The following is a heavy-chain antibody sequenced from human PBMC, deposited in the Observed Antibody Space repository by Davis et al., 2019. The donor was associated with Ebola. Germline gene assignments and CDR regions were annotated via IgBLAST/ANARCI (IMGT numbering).Heavy chain of an antibody. D-gene: IGHD3-10*01. J-gene: IGHJ4*02. Sequence: SVKVSCKASGGTFSSYTISWVRQAPGQGLEWMGGIIPIFGTANYAQKFQGRVTITADKSTSTAYMELSSLRSEDTAVYYCARVRFRELLWLDYWGQGTLVTVSS. CDR3: ARVRFRELLWLDY. CDR1: GGTFSSYT. CDR2: IIPIFGTA. V-gene: IGHV1-69*06.